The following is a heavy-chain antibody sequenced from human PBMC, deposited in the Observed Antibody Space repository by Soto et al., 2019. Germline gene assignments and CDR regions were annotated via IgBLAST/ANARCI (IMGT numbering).Heavy chain of an antibody. CDR1: GGTFSSYT. D-gene: IGHD2-2*01. J-gene: IGHJ3*02. CDR2: IIPILGIA. CDR3: ARAWDIVVVPAANNAFDI. Sequence: ASVKVSCKASGGTFSSYTISWVRQAPGQGLEWMGRIIPILGIANYAQKFQGRVTITADKSTSTAYMELSSLRSEDTAVYYCARAWDIVVVPAANNAFDIWGQGTMVTVSS. V-gene: IGHV1-69*02.